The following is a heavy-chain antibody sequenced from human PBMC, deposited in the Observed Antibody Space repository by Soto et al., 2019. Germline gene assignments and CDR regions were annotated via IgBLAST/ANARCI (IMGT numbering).Heavy chain of an antibody. CDR2: INPNSGGT. Sequence: ASVKVSCKASGYTFTDYYVHWVRQAPGQGLEWMGWINPNSGGTKSAQKFQGRVTMTRDTSISTAYMELSRLRSDDTAVYYCARRKGDYYDSSGYHYFFDYWGQGTLVTVSS. D-gene: IGHD3-22*01. J-gene: IGHJ4*02. CDR3: ARRKGDYYDSSGYHYFFDY. CDR1: GYTFTDYY. V-gene: IGHV1-2*02.